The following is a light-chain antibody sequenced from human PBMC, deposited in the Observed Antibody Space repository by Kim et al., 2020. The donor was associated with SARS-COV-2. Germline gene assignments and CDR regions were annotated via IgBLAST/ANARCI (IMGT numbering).Light chain of an antibody. J-gene: IGLJ2*01. CDR1: NIGRRS. Sequence: APGEPATMTCGGSNIGRRSVHWYLQKSGRAPVLVVFDDSDRPSGIPERFSGSNSGDTATLTISRAEVGDEGDYYCQVWDSYSDHVVFGGGTQLTVL. CDR2: DDS. CDR3: QVWDSYSDHVV. V-gene: IGLV3-21*02.